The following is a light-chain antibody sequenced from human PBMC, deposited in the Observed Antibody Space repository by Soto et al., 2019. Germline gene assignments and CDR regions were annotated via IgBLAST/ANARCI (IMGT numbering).Light chain of an antibody. CDR2: SNN. J-gene: IGLJ1*01. CDR1: SXNIGSNT. Sequence: QSVLTQPPSASGTPGQRVTISCSGSSXNIGSNTVNWYQQLPGTAPKLLIYSNNQRPSGVPDRFSGSKSGTSASLAISGLQSEDEADYYCAAWDDSLNGLYVFGTGTSSPS. CDR3: AAWDDSLNGLYV. V-gene: IGLV1-44*01.